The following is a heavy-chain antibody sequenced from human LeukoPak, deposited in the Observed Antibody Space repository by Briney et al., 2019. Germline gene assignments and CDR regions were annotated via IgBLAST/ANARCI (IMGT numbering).Heavy chain of an antibody. Sequence: GRSLRLSCAASGFTFSSYAMHWVRQAPDKGLEWVAVISYDGSNKYYADSVKGRFTISRDNSKNTLYLQMNSLRAEDTAVYYCARDQAWNRPYYYYGMDVWGQGTTVTVSS. D-gene: IGHD1-1*01. CDR2: ISYDGSNK. J-gene: IGHJ6*02. CDR3: ARDQAWNRPYYYYGMDV. CDR1: GFTFSSYA. V-gene: IGHV3-30-3*01.